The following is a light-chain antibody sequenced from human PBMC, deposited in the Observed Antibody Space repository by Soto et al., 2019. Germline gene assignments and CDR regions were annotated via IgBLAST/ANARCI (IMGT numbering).Light chain of an antibody. Sequence: DIQMTQSPSTLSASVGDRVTITCRASQSINSWLAWYQQKPGKAPKLLIYKASSLESGVPSRFSGSGSGTEFTLTISSLQPDDFATYYSQQYYSYFRTFGQGTKVEIK. CDR2: KAS. J-gene: IGKJ1*01. CDR3: QQYYSYFRT. CDR1: QSINSW. V-gene: IGKV1-5*03.